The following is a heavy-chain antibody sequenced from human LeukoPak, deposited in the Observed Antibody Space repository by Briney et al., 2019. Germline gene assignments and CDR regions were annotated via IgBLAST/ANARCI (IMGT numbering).Heavy chain of an antibody. CDR3: ARDKPYCSSSSCYHYYYGMDV. V-gene: IGHV1-3*01. J-gene: IGHJ6*02. CDR2: INAGNGNT. CDR1: GYTFTSYA. D-gene: IGHD2-2*01. Sequence: ASVKVSCKASGYTFTSYAMHWVRQAPGQRLEWMGWINAGNGNTKYSQKFQGRVTITRDTSASTAYMELSSLRSEDTAVYYCARDKPYCSSSSCYHYYYGMDVWGQGTTVTVSS.